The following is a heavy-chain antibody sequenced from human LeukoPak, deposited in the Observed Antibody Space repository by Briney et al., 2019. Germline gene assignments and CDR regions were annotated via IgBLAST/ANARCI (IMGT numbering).Heavy chain of an antibody. CDR1: SGSITDSC. J-gene: IGHJ4*02. CDR3: TREGYGRSGYFIDF. Sequence: PSETLSLTCTVSSGSITDSCWSWLRQAPGKGLEWLGFIYSNGRTEYNPSHMSRVTFSVETWKNQASVRLSSVTASDTAVYYCTREGYGRSGYFIDFWGQGTMVTVSA. V-gene: IGHV4-59*12. CDR2: IYSNGRT. D-gene: IGHD3-3*01.